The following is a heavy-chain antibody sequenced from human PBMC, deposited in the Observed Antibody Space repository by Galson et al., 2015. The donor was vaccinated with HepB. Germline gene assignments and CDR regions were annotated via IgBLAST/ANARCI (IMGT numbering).Heavy chain of an antibody. CDR1: GYTFTSYY. V-gene: IGHV1-46*01. CDR2: INPSGGST. CDR3: ARDGKEYSSSWRKKFDY. D-gene: IGHD6-13*01. Sequence: SCKASGYTFTSYYMHWVRQAPGQGLEWMGIINPSGGSTSYAQKFQGRVTMTRDTSTSTVYMELSSLRSEDTAVYYCARDGKEYSSSWRKKFDYWGQGTLVTVSS. J-gene: IGHJ4*02.